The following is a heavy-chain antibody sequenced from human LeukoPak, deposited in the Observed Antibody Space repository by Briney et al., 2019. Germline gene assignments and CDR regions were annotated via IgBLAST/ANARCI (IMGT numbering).Heavy chain of an antibody. Sequence: SETLSLTCAVYGGSFSGYYWSWIRQPPGKGLEWIGEINHSGSTNYNPSLKSRVTISVDTSKNQFSLKLSSVTAADTAVYYCARAAQWELREYYFDYWGQGTLVAVSS. CDR2: INHSGST. V-gene: IGHV4-34*01. CDR3: ARAAQWELREYYFDY. J-gene: IGHJ4*02. D-gene: IGHD1-26*01. CDR1: GGSFSGYY.